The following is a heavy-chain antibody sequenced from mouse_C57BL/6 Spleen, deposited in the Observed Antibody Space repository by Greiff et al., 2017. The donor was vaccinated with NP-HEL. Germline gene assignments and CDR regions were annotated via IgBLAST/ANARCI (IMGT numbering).Heavy chain of an antibody. CDR1: GYTFTSYW. Sequence: QVQLQQPGAELVKPGASVKLSCKASGYTFTSYWMHWVTQRPGQGLAWIGMIHPNSGSTNYNEQFQSKATLTVDKSSSTAYMQLSSLTSEDSAVYYCASPPRDDYPQAMDYWGQGTSVTVSS. CDR2: IHPNSGST. CDR3: ASPPRDDYPQAMDY. V-gene: IGHV1-64*01. J-gene: IGHJ4*01. D-gene: IGHD2-4*01.